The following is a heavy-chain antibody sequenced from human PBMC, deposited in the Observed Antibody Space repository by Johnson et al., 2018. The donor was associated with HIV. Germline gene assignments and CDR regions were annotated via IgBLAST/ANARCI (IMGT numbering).Heavy chain of an antibody. V-gene: IGHV3-43D*03. D-gene: IGHD1-26*01. J-gene: IGHJ3*02. Sequence: EVQLVESGGVVVQPGGSLRLSCAASGFTFDDYAMHWVRQAPGKGLEWVSLISWDGGSTYYADSVKGRFTISRDNSKNTLYLQMNSLRAEDTAVYYCARDSPGAECELRSGAFDIWGQGTMVTVSS. CDR2: ISWDGGST. CDR3: ARDSPGAECELRSGAFDI. CDR1: GFTFDDYA.